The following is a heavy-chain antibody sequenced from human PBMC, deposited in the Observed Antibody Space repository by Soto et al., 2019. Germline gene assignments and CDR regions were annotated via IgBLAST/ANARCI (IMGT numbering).Heavy chain of an antibody. CDR3: ASEPTVPSGFDS. CDR1: GGSISSGDYY. J-gene: IGHJ4*02. V-gene: IGHV4-30-4*01. D-gene: IGHD4-17*01. CDR2: IYYTGIT. Sequence: PSETLSLTCTVSGGSISSGDYYWSWIRQPPGKGLEWIGYIYYTGITYYNPSLQSRVTISLGTSKNQFSLTLTSVAAADTAIYYCASEPTVPSGFDSWGQGTLVTVSS.